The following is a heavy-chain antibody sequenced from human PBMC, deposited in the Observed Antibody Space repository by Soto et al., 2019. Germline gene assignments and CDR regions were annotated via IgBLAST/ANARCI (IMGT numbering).Heavy chain of an antibody. CDR1: GYIFTDYH. CDR3: ARGHSTDCSNGVCSFFYNHEMDV. Sequence: ASVKVSCKASGYIFTDYHIHWVRQAPGQGLEWLGRINPKSGGTSTAQKFQGWVTMTRDRSISTVYMELTRLRSDDTAVYFCARGHSTDCSNGVCSFFYNHEMDVWGQGTTVTVSS. J-gene: IGHJ6*02. CDR2: INPKSGGT. D-gene: IGHD2-8*01. V-gene: IGHV1-2*04.